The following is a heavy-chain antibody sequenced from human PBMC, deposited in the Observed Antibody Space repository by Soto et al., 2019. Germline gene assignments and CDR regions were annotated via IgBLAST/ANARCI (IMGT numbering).Heavy chain of an antibody. CDR1: GFTFSSYG. CDR2: IWYDGSNK. V-gene: IGHV3-33*01. CDR3: ARGGYGDYYYYYGMDV. Sequence: ESGGGVVQPGRSLRLSCAASGFTFSSYGMHWVRQAPGKGLEWVAVIWYDGSNKYYADSVKGRFTISRDNSKNTLYLQMNSLRAEDTAVYYCARGGYGDYYYYYGMDVWGQGTTVTVSS. J-gene: IGHJ6*02. D-gene: IGHD4-17*01.